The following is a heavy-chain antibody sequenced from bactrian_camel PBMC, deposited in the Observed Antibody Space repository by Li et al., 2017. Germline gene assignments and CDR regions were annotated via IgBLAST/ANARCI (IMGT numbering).Heavy chain of an antibody. J-gene: IGHJ4*01. D-gene: IGHD5*01. CDR2: IDSDGIA. CDR1: GSIYGDAC. CDR3: AAGWSYGVGTLLRRHYNY. Sequence: QLVESGGGSVQAGGSLRLSCGASGSIYGDACVGWLRQAPGKEREGVAAIDSDGIASYADSVKGRFTVSQDNAKKTTYLQKDHLKTEDTAIYYCAAGWSYGVGTLLRRHYNYWGQGTQVTVS. V-gene: IGHV3S53*01.